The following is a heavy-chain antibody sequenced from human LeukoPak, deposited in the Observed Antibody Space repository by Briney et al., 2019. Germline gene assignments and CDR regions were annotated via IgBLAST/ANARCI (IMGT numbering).Heavy chain of an antibody. CDR1: GASIRSYY. J-gene: IGHJ5*02. D-gene: IGHD3-3*01. CDR2: IYHTGST. CDR3: ARQSRLVIFGVASHWFDP. Sequence: SETLSLTCSVSGASIRSYYWSWIRQPPEKGLEWIGYIYHTGSTNYSPSLNSRVTMSVDTSKNEFSLKLSSVTAADTAVYYCARQSRLVIFGVASHWFDPWSQGTLATVSS. V-gene: IGHV4-59*08.